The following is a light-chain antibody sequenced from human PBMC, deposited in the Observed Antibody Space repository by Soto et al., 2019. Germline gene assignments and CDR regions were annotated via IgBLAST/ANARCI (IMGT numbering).Light chain of an antibody. Sequence: EIVLTQSPATLSLSPGERATLSCRASQSVSYHLAWYQQKPGQAPRLLIYDASHRATGIPARFSGSGSGTHFALTVSSLEPEDSAIYYCQQRNTWPPWTFGQGTKVEIK. V-gene: IGKV3-11*01. CDR3: QQRNTWPPWT. CDR1: QSVSYH. CDR2: DAS. J-gene: IGKJ1*01.